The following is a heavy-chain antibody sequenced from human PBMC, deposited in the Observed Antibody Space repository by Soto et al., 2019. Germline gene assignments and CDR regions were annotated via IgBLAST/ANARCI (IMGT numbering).Heavy chain of an antibody. CDR3: ARGVTYYYDSSGPDAFDI. CDR2: IWYDGSNK. D-gene: IGHD3-22*01. V-gene: IGHV3-33*01. J-gene: IGHJ3*02. Sequence: PGGSLRLSCAASGFTFSSYGMHWVRQAPGKGLERVAVIWYDGSNKYYADSVKGRFTISRDNSKNTLYLQMNSLRAEDTAVYYCARGVTYYYDSSGPDAFDIWGQGTMVTVSS. CDR1: GFTFSSYG.